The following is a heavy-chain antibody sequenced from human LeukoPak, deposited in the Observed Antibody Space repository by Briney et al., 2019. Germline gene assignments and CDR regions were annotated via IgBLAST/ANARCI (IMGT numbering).Heavy chain of an antibody. V-gene: IGHV3-48*03. CDR2: ISSSGSTI. D-gene: IGHD2-2*01. Sequence: PGGSLRLSCAASGFTFSSYEMNWVRQAPGKGLEWVSYISSSGSTIYYADSVKGRFTISRDNAKNSLYLQMNSLRAEDTAVYYCARSSSTSWFYYMDVWGKGTTVTISS. CDR1: GFTFSSYE. CDR3: ARSSSTSWFYYMDV. J-gene: IGHJ6*03.